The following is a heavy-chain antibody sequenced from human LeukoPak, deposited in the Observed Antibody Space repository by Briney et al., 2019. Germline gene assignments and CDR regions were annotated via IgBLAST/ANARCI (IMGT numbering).Heavy chain of an antibody. CDR3: ARDLKGDILTGYYVGDY. CDR1: GFTFSSYA. V-gene: IGHV3-30-3*01. Sequence: PGGSLRLSCAASGFTFSSYAMHWVRQAPGKGLEWVAVISYDGSNKYYADSVKGRFTISRDNSKNTLYLQMNSLRAEDTAVYYCARDLKGDILTGYYVGDYWGQGTLVTVSS. J-gene: IGHJ4*02. CDR2: ISYDGSNK. D-gene: IGHD3-9*01.